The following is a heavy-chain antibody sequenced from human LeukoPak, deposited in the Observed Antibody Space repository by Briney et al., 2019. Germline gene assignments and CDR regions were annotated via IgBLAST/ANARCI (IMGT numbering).Heavy chain of an antibody. J-gene: IGHJ4*02. Sequence: GGSLRLSCAASGFSFSNHWMHWVRHVPGKGLVWVSRIISDGSSTTYADSVKGRFTISRDNAKNTLYLQMNSLRDEDTAVYYCTRDVSQSSSWYGEFDYWGQGTQVTVSS. CDR3: TRDVSQSSSWYGEFDY. CDR2: IISDGSST. CDR1: GFSFSNHW. V-gene: IGHV3-74*03. D-gene: IGHD6-13*01.